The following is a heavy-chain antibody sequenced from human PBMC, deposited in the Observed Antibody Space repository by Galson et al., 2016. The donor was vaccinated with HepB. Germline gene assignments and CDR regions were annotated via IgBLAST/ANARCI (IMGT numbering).Heavy chain of an antibody. Sequence: SLRLSCAASGFTFRTYNMNWVRQAPGKGLEWVANIRYDGTERSYVGSVKGRFTISRDNAKNSLYLQMNSLRVEDTAMYYCAKDAHSRGDYWGQGTLVTVSS. CDR1: GFTFRTYN. D-gene: IGHD6-13*01. V-gene: IGHV3-7*05. CDR2: IRYDGTER. J-gene: IGHJ4*02. CDR3: AKDAHSRGDY.